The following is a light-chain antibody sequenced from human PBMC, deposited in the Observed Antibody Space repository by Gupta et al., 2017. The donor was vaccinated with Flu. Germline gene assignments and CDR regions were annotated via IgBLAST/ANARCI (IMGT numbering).Light chain of an antibody. CDR3: QSFDSSLSGSV. Sequence: QSVLTQPPSVSGAPGQRVTISCTVSSSKIGADFDVHWYQQRPGAAPKLLIYGNANRPSGVPDRFSGSKSGTSASLAITGLQAEDEADYYCQSFDSSLSGSVFGGGTKLTVL. J-gene: IGLJ3*02. CDR1: SSKIGADFD. CDR2: GNA. V-gene: IGLV1-40*01.